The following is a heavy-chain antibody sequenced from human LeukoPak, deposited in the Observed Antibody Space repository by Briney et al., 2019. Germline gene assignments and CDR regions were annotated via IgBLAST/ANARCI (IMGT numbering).Heavy chain of an antibody. CDR1: GGAISSSSYY. V-gene: IGHV4-39*01. CDR2: IYYSGST. CDR3: ASLAARAGIVATIDY. J-gene: IGHJ4*02. D-gene: IGHD5-12*01. Sequence: SETLSLTCTVSGGAISSSSYYWGGIRPPPGKRLEWIGSIYYSGSTYYNPSLKSRVTISVDTSQNQFSLKLSSVTAADTAVYYCASLAARAGIVATIDYWGQGTLVTVSS.